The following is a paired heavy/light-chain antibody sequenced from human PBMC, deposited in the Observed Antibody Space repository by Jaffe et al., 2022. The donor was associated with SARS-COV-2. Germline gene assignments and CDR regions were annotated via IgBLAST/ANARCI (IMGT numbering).Light chain of an antibody. CDR3: LQHDNDPWT. CDR2: EST. Sequence: ETTLTQSPAFISVSPGDKVTISCTASQDIDDDINWYRQKPGEAAVFIIQESTTLVPGFPRRFRGSGYGTVFTLTIDNMQSEDAAYYFCLQHDNDPWTFGQGTQVELK. J-gene: IGKJ1*01. CDR1: QDIDDD. V-gene: IGKV5-2*01.
Heavy chain of an antibody. V-gene: IGHV1-3*01. D-gene: IGHD1-26*01. CDR2: IKVGDAYT. CDR1: GYSFGDHR. Sequence: QVQLVQSGPEVRKPGASVRVSCKASGYSFGDHRIHWVRKAPGQSLEWMGWIKVGDAYTKYSQKFQGRVHMTRDTSTTTVYMELSSLTSEDTAVYFCARDNLVSSSPLYGVDVWGQGTTVIVSS. J-gene: IGHJ6*02. CDR3: ARDNLVSSSPLYGVDV.